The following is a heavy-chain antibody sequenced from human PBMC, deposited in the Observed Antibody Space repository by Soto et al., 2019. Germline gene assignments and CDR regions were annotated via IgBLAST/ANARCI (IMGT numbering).Heavy chain of an antibody. D-gene: IGHD6-13*01. CDR3: AKDQGIAASHGID. V-gene: IGHV3-30*18. J-gene: IGHJ3*01. Sequence: QVQLVESGGGVVQPGRSLGLSCAASGFTFNHYGMHWVRQAPGKGLEWVAAISNDGSDKYYADSVKGRLTISRDNSKNTLYLQINSLRAEDTAVYYCAKDQGIAASHGIDWGQGTMVTVSS. CDR1: GFTFNHYG. CDR2: ISNDGSDK.